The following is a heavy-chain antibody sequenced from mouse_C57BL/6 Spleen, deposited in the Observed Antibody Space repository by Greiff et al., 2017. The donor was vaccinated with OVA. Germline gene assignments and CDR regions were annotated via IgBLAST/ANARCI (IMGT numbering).Heavy chain of an antibody. CDR2: IDPSDSYT. V-gene: IGHV1-69*01. J-gene: IGHJ1*03. CDR3: AKVALTGYFDV. D-gene: IGHD1-1*02. CDR1: GYTFTSYW. Sequence: VQLQLPGAELVMPGASVKLSCKASGYTFTSYWMHWVKQRPGQGLEWIGEIDPSDSYTNYNQKFKGKSTLTVDKSSSTAYMQLSSLTSEDSAVYYCAKVALTGYFDVWGTGTTVTVSS.